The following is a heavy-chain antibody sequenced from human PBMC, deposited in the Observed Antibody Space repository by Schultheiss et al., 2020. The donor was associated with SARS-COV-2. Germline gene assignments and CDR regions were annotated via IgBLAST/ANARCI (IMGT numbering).Heavy chain of an antibody. Sequence: GESLKISCAASGFTLGSYYMTWVRQAPGKGLEWVANINQDGSEKYYVDYVKGRFTISRDNAKNSLYLQMNSLRAEDTAVYYFARTWTQLVGPAYWGQGTRVTVSS. CDR3: ARTWTQLVGPAY. J-gene: IGHJ4*02. D-gene: IGHD6-6*01. V-gene: IGHV3-7*03. CDR2: INQDGSEK. CDR1: GFTLGSYY.